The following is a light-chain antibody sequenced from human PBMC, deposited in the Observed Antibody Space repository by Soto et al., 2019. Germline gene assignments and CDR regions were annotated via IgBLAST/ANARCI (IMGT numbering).Light chain of an antibody. J-gene: IGLJ2*01. CDR1: SSDIGGYNS. CDR3: ASKTTSSTVL. Sequence: QSALTQSPSASGSPGQSVTISCTGTSSDIGGYNSVSWYQQHPGKAPKVMIYDVTKRPSGVPDRFSGSKSGNTASLTVSALQAEDEADYYCASKTTSSTVLFGGGTKLTVL. CDR2: DVT. V-gene: IGLV2-8*01.